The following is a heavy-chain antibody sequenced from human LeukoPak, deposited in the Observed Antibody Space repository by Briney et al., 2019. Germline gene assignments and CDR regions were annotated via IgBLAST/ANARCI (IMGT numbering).Heavy chain of an antibody. Sequence: GGSLRLSCAASGFTFISYSMNWVRQAPGKGLEWVSSISGSSSYIYYADSVKGRFTISRDNAKNSLYLQMNSLRAEDTAVYYCARALSGYGEYPGDDSWGQGTLVTVSS. CDR1: GFTFISYS. V-gene: IGHV3-21*01. CDR3: ARALSGYGEYPGDDS. CDR2: ISGSSSYI. J-gene: IGHJ4*02. D-gene: IGHD4-17*01.